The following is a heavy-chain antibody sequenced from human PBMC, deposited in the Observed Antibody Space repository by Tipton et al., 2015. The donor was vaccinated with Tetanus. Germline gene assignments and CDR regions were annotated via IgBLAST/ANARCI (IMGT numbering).Heavy chain of an antibody. CDR2: INHSGST. D-gene: IGHD6-19*01. J-gene: IGHJ4*02. CDR1: GGSFSGYY. CDR3: AIVLIGPRGVAGYFDY. V-gene: IGHV4-34*01. Sequence: TLSLTCAVYGGSFSGYYWSWIRQPPGKGLEWIGEINHSGSTNYNPSLKSRVTISVDTSKNQFSLKLSSVTAADTAVYYCAIVLIGPRGVAGYFDYWGQGTLVTVSS.